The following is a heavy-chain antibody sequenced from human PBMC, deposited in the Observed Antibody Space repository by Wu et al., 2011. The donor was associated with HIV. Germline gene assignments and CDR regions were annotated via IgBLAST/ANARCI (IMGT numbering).Heavy chain of an antibody. J-gene: IGHJ6*03. CDR1: EHFSSFA. CDR2: IIPIFGTA. D-gene: IGHD7-27*01. Sequence: QVQLVQSGAEVKNAWVLGEGXLQASEHFSSFAISWVRQAPGQGLEWMGGIIPIFGTANYAQKFQGRVTITADKSTSTAYMELSSLRSEDTAVYYCARGGLTGDLIQVRYYMDVWGKGTTVTRLL. V-gene: IGHV1-69*14. CDR3: ARGGLTGDLIQVRYYMDV.